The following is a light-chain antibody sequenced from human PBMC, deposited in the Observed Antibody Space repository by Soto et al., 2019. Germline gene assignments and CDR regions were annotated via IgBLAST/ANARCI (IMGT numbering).Light chain of an antibody. CDR3: SSYAGSNNVV. CDR1: SSDVGGYNY. V-gene: IGLV2-8*01. Sequence: QSALTQPPSASGSPGQSVTISCTGTSSDVGGYNYVSWYQQHPGKAPKLTVYEVSKRPSGVPDRFSGSKSGNTASLTVSGLQAEDEADYYCSSYAGSNNVVFGGGTQVTVL. J-gene: IGLJ2*01. CDR2: EVS.